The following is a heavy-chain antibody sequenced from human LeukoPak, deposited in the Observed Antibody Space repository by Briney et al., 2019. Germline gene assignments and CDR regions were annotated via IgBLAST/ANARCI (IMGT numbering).Heavy chain of an antibody. V-gene: IGHV4-30-2*01. CDR1: GGSISSGGYY. CDR3: ATFRFGELSGYFDY. J-gene: IGHJ4*02. CDR2: IYHSGST. Sequence: SQTLSLTCTVSGGSISSGGYYWSWIRQPPGKGLEWIGYIYHSGSTYYNPSLKSRVTISVDRSKNQFSLKLSSVTAADTAVYYCATFRFGELSGYFDYWGQGTLVTVSS. D-gene: IGHD3-10*01.